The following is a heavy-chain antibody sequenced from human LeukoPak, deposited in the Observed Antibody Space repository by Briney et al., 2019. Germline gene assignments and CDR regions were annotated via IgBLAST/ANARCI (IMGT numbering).Heavy chain of an antibody. CDR2: INPNSGGT. V-gene: IGHV1-2*02. Sequence: ASVKVSCKASGYTFTGYYMHWVRQAPGQGLEWMGWINPNSGGTNYAQKFQGRVTMTRDTSISTAYMELSRLRSDDTAVYYCARLAELRYFDWLLSAYFDYWGQGTLVTVSS. CDR3: ARLAELRYFDWLLSAYFDY. CDR1: GYTFTGYY. D-gene: IGHD3-9*01. J-gene: IGHJ4*02.